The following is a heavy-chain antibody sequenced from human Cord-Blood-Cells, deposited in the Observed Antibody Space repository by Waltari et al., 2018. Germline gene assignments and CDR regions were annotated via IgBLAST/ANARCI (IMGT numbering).Heavy chain of an antibody. Sequence: EVQLVESGGGLVKPGGSLRLSCAASGFTFSSYNMNWVRQAPGKGLEGVSSISSSSSYIYYADSVKGRFTISRDNAKNSLYLQMNSLRAEDTAVYYCARDRDSSSWFDYWGQGTLVTVSS. CDR2: ISSSSSYI. CDR1: GFTFSSYN. D-gene: IGHD6-13*01. V-gene: IGHV3-21*01. J-gene: IGHJ4*02. CDR3: ARDRDSSSWFDY.